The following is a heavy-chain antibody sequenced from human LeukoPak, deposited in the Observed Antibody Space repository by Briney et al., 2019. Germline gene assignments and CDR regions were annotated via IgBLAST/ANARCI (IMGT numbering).Heavy chain of an antibody. CDR1: GFTFSSYG. D-gene: IGHD5-12*01. CDR3: AKDGAATIYYFAH. CDR2: ISGSGGST. Sequence: PGRSLRLSCAASGFTFSSYGMHWVRQAPGKGLEWVAAISGSGGSTDYADSVKGRFTISRDNSKNTVYLQMNSLRAEDTAIYFCAKDGAATIYYFAHWGQGTLVTVSS. V-gene: IGHV3-23*01. J-gene: IGHJ4*02.